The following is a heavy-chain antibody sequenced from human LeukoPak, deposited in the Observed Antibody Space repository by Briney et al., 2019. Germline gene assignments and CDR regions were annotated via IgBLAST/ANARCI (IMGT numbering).Heavy chain of an antibody. Sequence: GGSLRLSCAASGFTFSSYSMNWVRQAPGKGLEWVSYISSTSSTIYYADSVKGRFTISRDNAKNSLYLQMSSLRADDTAVYYCAKKSPIFGVVIPLFDYWGQGILVTVSS. J-gene: IGHJ4*02. CDR2: ISSTSSTI. CDR3: AKKSPIFGVVIPLFDY. CDR1: GFTFSSYS. D-gene: IGHD3-3*01. V-gene: IGHV3-48*04.